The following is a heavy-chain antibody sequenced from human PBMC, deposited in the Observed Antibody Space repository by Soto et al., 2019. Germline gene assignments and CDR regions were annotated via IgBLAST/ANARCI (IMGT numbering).Heavy chain of an antibody. V-gene: IGHV4-31*03. D-gene: IGHD4-17*01. Sequence: SETLSLTCTVSGDSITSGVHYWSWIRQLPGKGLEWIGYIYYSGSTYYNPSLKSRVTISVDTSKNQFSLKLSSVTAADTAVYYCARGQATTVTSDWGQGTLVTVSS. J-gene: IGHJ4*02. CDR1: GDSITSGVHY. CDR2: IYYSGST. CDR3: ARGQATTVTSD.